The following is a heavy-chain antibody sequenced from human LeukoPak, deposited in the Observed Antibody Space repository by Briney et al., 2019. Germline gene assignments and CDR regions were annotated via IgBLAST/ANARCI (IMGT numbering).Heavy chain of an antibody. J-gene: IGHJ3*02. CDR3: ARGGVGATGAFDI. D-gene: IGHD1-26*01. Sequence: GASVKVSCKASGYSFTGYYMHWVRQAPGQGLEWMGLINPNSGGTNYAQKFQGRVTMTRDTSISTAYMELSRLRSDDTAVYYCARGGVGATGAFDIWGQGTMVTVSS. CDR2: INPNSGGT. V-gene: IGHV1-2*02. CDR1: GYSFTGYY.